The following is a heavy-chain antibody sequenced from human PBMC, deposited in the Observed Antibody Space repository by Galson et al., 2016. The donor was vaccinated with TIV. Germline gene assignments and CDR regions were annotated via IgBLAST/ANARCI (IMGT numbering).Heavy chain of an antibody. D-gene: IGHD5-12*01. CDR3: ARERGNRDYDSGLDY. J-gene: IGHJ4*02. CDR1: GFTFSRSA. CDR2: ISADGRQK. Sequence: SLRLSCAASGFTFSRSAIHWVRQAPGKGLEWVAVISADGRQKYYGESVRGRFTISRDNSKSTVCVQLDSLRTDDTAKYYCARERGNRDYDSGLDYWGQGTPVIVSS. V-gene: IGHV3-30*04.